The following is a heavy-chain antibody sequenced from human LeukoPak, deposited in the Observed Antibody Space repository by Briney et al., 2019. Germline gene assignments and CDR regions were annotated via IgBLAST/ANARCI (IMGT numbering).Heavy chain of an antibody. CDR1: GGSISSYY. CDR3: ARLTIAAAARDAFDI. CDR2: IYYSGST. V-gene: IGHV4-59*08. Sequence: SETLSLTCTVSGGSISSYYWSWIRQPPGKGLEWIGYIYYSGSTNYNPSLKSRVTISVDTSKNQFSLKLSSVTAADTAVYYCARLTIAAAARDAFDIWGQGTMVTVSS. D-gene: IGHD6-13*01. J-gene: IGHJ3*02.